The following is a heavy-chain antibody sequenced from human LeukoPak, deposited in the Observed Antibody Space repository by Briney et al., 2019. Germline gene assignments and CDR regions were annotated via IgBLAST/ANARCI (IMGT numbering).Heavy chain of an antibody. CDR1: GCSFRSYW. D-gene: IGHD3-22*01. CDR2: IGKAGSEN. Sequence: GGSLRLSCAASGCSFRSYWMSWVRQAPGKGLEWVANIGKAGSENYYGDSVRGRFTISRDNAKNSLYLQMSSLRAEDTAVYYCARETRGDEDYYDRSGYAFDRWGQGTMITVSS. CDR3: ARETRGDEDYYDRSGYAFDR. J-gene: IGHJ3*02. V-gene: IGHV3-7*01.